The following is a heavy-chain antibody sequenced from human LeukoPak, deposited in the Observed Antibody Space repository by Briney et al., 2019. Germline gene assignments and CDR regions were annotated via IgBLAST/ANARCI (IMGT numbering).Heavy chain of an antibody. V-gene: IGHV1-18*01. CDR1: GYTFTNYV. D-gene: IGHD3-10*01. Sequence: ASVKVSCKASGYTFTNYVMNWVRQAPGQGLEWMGWISAYNGNTNYAQKLQGRVTMTTDTSTSTAYMELRSLRSDDTAVYYCARGGAYGSGSYPDYWGQGALVTVSS. CDR3: ARGGAYGSGSYPDY. J-gene: IGHJ4*02. CDR2: ISAYNGNT.